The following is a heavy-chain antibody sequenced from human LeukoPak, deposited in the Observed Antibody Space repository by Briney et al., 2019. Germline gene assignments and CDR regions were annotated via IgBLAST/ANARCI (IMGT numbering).Heavy chain of an antibody. CDR2: INPSGGST. CDR1: GYTFTSYY. Sequence: ASVKVSCKASGYTFTSYYMHWVRQAPGEGLEWMGIINPSGGSTSYAQKFQGRVTMTRDMFTSTVYMELRSLRSDDTAVYYCARAQSRTHWDGFDIWGQGTMVTLPS. D-gene: IGHD5-24*01. V-gene: IGHV1-46*01. CDR3: ARAQSRTHWDGFDI. J-gene: IGHJ3*02.